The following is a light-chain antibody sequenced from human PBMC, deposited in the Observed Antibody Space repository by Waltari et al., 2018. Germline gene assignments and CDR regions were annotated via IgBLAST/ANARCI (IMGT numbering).Light chain of an antibody. CDR2: RNN. V-gene: IGLV1-47*01. J-gene: IGLJ3*02. CDR1: SSNVEINY. CDR3: ATWDVSLSGWV. Sequence: QSVLTQPPSASATPGQRATISCSGSSSNVEINYVYWYQQLPGTAPKLLIYRNNQRPSGVPDRFSGSKSGTSASLAISGLRSEDEADYYCATWDVSLSGWVFGGGTKLTVL.